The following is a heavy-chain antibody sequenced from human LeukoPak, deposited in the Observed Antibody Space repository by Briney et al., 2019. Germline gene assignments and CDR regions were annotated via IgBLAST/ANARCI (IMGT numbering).Heavy chain of an antibody. J-gene: IGHJ4*02. Sequence: PSETLSLTCTVSGGSISSSSYYWGWIRQPPGKGLEWIGSIYYSGSTYYNPSLKSRVTISVDTSKNQFSLKLSSVTAADTAVYYCARFGSSGWYDYFDYWGQGTLVTVSS. CDR3: ARFGSSGWYDYFDY. CDR2: IYYSGST. D-gene: IGHD6-19*01. V-gene: IGHV4-39*01. CDR1: GGSISSSSYY.